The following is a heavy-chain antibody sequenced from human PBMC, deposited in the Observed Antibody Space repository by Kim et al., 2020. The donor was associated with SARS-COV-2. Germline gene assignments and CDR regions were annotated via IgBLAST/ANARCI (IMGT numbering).Heavy chain of an antibody. V-gene: IGHV3-23*01. D-gene: IGHD5-18*01. CDR2: ISGSGNWT. CDR3: VHSGRATERIQLWEEFDP. CDR1: GFTFSSYA. J-gene: IGHJ5*02. Sequence: GGSLRLSCADSGFTFSSYAMSWVRQAPGKGLEWVSGISGSGNWTYYADSVKGRFTISRDNSKNTLYLQMNSLRAEDTAIYYCVHSGRATERIQLWEEFDPWGQGTLVTVSS.